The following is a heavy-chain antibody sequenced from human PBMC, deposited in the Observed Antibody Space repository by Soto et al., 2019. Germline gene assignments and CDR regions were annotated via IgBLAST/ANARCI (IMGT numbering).Heavy chain of an antibody. Sequence: GGSLRLSCAASGFTFSSYAMSWVCQAPGKGLEWVSAISGSGGSTYYADSVRGRFTISRDNSKNTLYLQMNSLRAEDTAVYYCAKDSLAIPEGGYDYWGQGTLVTVSS. D-gene: IGHD5-12*01. CDR1: GFTFSSYA. V-gene: IGHV3-23*01. CDR2: ISGSGGST. J-gene: IGHJ4*02. CDR3: AKDSLAIPEGGYDY.